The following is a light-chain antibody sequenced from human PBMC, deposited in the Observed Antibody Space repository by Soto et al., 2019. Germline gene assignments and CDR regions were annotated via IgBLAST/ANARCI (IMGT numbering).Light chain of an antibody. CDR1: SSNIGAGYD. V-gene: IGLV1-40*01. J-gene: IGLJ1*01. CDR3: QSYDSSLSGSYV. Sequence: HSVLTQPPSVSGAPGQRVTISCTGSSSNIGAGYDVHWYQQLPGTAPKLLIYGNSNRPSGVPDRFSGSKSGTSASLAITGLQAEDEADYYCQSYDSSLSGSYVFGTGTKVTV. CDR2: GNS.